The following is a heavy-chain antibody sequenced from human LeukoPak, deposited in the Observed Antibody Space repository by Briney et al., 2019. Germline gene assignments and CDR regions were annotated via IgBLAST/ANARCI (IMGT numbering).Heavy chain of an antibody. CDR3: ARDYSSGYYRTFDY. D-gene: IGHD3-22*01. CDR2: ISYDGSNI. Sequence: GRSLRLSCAASGFTFSSYATHWVRQAPGKGLEWVAVISYDGSNIYYADSVKGRFTISRDNSKNTLYLQVNSLRAEDTAVYYCARDYSSGYYRTFDYWGQGTLVTVSS. V-gene: IGHV3-30*04. J-gene: IGHJ4*02. CDR1: GFTFSSYA.